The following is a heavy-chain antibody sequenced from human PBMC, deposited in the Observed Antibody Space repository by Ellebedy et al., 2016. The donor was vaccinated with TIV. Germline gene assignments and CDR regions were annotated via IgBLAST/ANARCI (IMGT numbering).Heavy chain of an antibody. Sequence: ASVKVSXXTSGDTFSTHFMHWVRQAPGQGLEWMGIINPSGCGAIYAQKFQDRVTMTGDTPTSTVYMELNSLTSEDTAVYYCARDLIPSVGGGGDAFDIWGQGTMVTVSS. J-gene: IGHJ3*02. CDR2: INPSGCGA. D-gene: IGHD3-16*01. CDR3: ARDLIPSVGGGGDAFDI. V-gene: IGHV1-46*01. CDR1: GDTFSTHF.